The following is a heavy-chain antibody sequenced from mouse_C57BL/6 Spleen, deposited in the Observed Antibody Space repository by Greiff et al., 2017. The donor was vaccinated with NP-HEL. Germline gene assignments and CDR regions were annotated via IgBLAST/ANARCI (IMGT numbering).Heavy chain of an antibody. Sequence: LQESGPELVKPGASVKISCKASGYAFSSSWMNWVKQRPGKGLEWIGRIYPGDGDTNYNGKFKGKATLTADKSSSTAYMQLSSLTSEDSAVDFCARESYGSSYDAMDYWGQGTSVTVSS. CDR3: ARESYGSSYDAMDY. D-gene: IGHD1-1*01. V-gene: IGHV1-82*01. J-gene: IGHJ4*01. CDR2: IYPGDGDT. CDR1: GYAFSSSW.